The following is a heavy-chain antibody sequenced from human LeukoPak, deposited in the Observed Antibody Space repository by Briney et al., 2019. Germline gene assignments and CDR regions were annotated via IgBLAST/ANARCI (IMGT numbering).Heavy chain of an antibody. V-gene: IGHV4-34*01. CDR3: ERAVVVAATFPIYYYYYMDV. D-gene: IGHD2-15*01. Sequence: SETLSLTCAVYGGSFSGYYWSWIRQPPGNGLEWIGEINHGGTTNYNPSLKSRATISVATPKNQFSLELSSVTAADTDVYYCERAVVVAATFPIYYYYYMDVWGKGTTVTVSS. CDR1: GGSFSGYY. J-gene: IGHJ6*03. CDR2: INHGGTT.